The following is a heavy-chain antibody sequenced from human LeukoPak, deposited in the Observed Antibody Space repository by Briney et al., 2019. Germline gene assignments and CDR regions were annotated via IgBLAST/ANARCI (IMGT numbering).Heavy chain of an antibody. CDR2: INPNSGGT. V-gene: IGHV1-2*06. CDR3: ARGRAVVPAARKPHDAFDI. D-gene: IGHD2-2*01. Sequence: GASVKVSCKASGYTFTGYYMHWVRQAPGQGLEWMGRINPNSGGTNYAQKFQGRVTMTRDTSIRTAYMELSRLRSDDTAVYYCARGRAVVPAARKPHDAFDIWGQGTMVTVSS. CDR1: GYTFTGYY. J-gene: IGHJ3*02.